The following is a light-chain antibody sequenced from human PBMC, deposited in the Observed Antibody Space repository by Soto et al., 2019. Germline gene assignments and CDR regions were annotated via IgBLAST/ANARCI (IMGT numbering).Light chain of an antibody. CDR1: SSDIGTYDH. J-gene: IGLJ3*02. Sequence: QSALTQPASVSGSPGQSITISCSGTSSDIGTYDHVAWFQQFPGKTPKLVIYSVSDRPSGVSYRFSGSKSGNTASLTISGLQADDEADYYCQSYDNRLTVSVFGGGTKLTVL. V-gene: IGLV2-14*01. CDR3: QSYDNRLTVSV. CDR2: SVS.